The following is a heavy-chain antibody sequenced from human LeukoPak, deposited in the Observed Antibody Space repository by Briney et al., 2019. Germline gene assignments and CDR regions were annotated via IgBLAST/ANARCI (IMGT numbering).Heavy chain of an antibody. CDR3: ATPTGSYHGGFDN. D-gene: IGHD1-26*01. V-gene: IGHV3-23*01. CDR2: ISASHETT. J-gene: IGHJ4*02. CDR1: GFTFTTYA. Sequence: GGSLRLSCAASGFTFTTYAMSWVRQAPGRGLEWVSTISASHETTYSADSVKGRFTISRDNSRNTLYLQMDSLKVEDTAIYYCATPTGSYHGGFDNWGQGTQVSVS.